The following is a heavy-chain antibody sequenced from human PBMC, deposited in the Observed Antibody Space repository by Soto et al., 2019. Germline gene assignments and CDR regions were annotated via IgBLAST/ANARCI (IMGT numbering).Heavy chain of an antibody. J-gene: IGHJ6*02. CDR2: ISYDGSNK. Sequence: QVQLVESGGGVVQPGRSLRLSCAASGFTFSSYGMHWVRQAPGKGLEWVAVISYDGSNKYYADSVKGRFTISRDNSKNTLYLQMNSLRAEDTAVYYCAKGVFDYRDNYYYYGMDVWGQGTTVTVSS. V-gene: IGHV3-30*18. CDR3: AKGVFDYRDNYYYYGMDV. D-gene: IGHD4-4*01. CDR1: GFTFSSYG.